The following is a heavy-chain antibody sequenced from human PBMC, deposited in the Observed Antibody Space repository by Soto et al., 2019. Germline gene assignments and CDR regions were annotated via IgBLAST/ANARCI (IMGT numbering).Heavy chain of an antibody. J-gene: IGHJ6*02. D-gene: IGHD3-10*02. V-gene: IGHV5-51*01. CDR2: IYPGDSDT. CDR1: GYRFTSSW. Sequence: GESLKISCKSSGYRFTSSWIAWVRQMPGKALEWMGTIYPGDSDTTYSPSFQGPVTISADNSISTAYLQWSGLKASDTAMYYCVRHVRTAGSYGMDVWGQGTTVTVSS. CDR3: VRHVRTAGSYGMDV.